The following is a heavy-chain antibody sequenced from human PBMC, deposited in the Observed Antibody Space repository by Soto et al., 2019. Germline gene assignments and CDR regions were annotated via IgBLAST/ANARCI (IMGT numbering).Heavy chain of an antibody. D-gene: IGHD3-16*01. CDR1: GFTFSNYV. CDR2: ISGNGATT. CDR3: VKGGLIRRFDS. V-gene: IGHV3-23*01. Sequence: EIQLLDSGGDSVHPGGSLRLSCGASGFTFSNYVMGWVRQAPGKGLEWVSGISGNGATTDYADSVKGRFTISRDNSKNTLYLPMNRLRAEDTALYYCVKGGLIRRFDSWGQGTLVTVSS. J-gene: IGHJ4*02.